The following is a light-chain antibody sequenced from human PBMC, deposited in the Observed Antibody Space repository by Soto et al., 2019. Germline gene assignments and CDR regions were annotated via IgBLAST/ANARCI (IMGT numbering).Light chain of an antibody. CDR2: ASS. Sequence: EIVLTQSPGTLSLSPGERATLSCRASQSVTSYLAWYQQKPGQAPRLLIYASSTRATGIPDRFSGGGSGTDFTLTISRLEPDDFAVSYFQQYSTSQTFGQGTVLEI. CDR1: QSVTSY. V-gene: IGKV3-20*01. CDR3: QQYSTSQT. J-gene: IGKJ1*01.